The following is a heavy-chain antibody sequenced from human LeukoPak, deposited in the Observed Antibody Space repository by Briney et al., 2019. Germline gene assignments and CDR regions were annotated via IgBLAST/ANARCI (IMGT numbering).Heavy chain of an antibody. CDR1: GGSFSGYY. CDR2: INHSGST. V-gene: IGHV4-34*01. Sequence: SETLSLTCAVYGGSFSGYYWSWIRQPPGKGLEWIGEINHSGSTNYNPSHKSRVTISVDTSKNQFSLKLSSVTAADTAVYYCARHGPLDYMDVWGKGTTVTISS. CDR3: ARHGPLDYMDV. J-gene: IGHJ6*03.